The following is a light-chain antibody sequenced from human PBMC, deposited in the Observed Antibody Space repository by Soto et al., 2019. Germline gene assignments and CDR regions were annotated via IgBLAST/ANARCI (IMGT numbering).Light chain of an antibody. CDR1: QGMNRD. Sequence: DIQMTQSPSTLSASVGDRVTITCRASQGMNRDLAWYRQKPGKAPKLLIYGASSLVTGVPSRFSGSGSGTEFTLTISSLQPDDFAAYYCQKYNSLWTFGQGTKVDIK. CDR3: QKYNSLWT. V-gene: IGKV1-5*01. J-gene: IGKJ1*01. CDR2: GAS.